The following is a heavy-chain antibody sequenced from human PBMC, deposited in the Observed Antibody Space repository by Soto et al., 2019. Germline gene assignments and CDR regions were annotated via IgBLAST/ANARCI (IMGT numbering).Heavy chain of an antibody. D-gene: IGHD2-8*01. Sequence: EVQLVESGGGLVQPGGSLRLSCAASGFTFSSYSMNWVRQAPGKGLEWVSYISSSSSTIYYADSVKGRFTISRDNAKNSLYRQMNGLRAEDTAVYYCARERDVYAIPQYFQHWGQGTLVTVSS. J-gene: IGHJ1*01. CDR1: GFTFSSYS. CDR3: ARERDVYAIPQYFQH. V-gene: IGHV3-48*01. CDR2: ISSSSSTI.